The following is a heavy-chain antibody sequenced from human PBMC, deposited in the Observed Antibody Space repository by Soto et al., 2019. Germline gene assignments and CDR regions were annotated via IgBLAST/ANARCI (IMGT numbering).Heavy chain of an antibody. CDR3: ARESYYSGSFQF. CDR2: IYYSGST. V-gene: IGHV4-59*01. D-gene: IGHD6-19*01. J-gene: IGHJ4*02. Sequence: SETLSLTCTVSGGSISSYYWSWIRQPPGKGLEWIGYIYYSGSTNYNPSLKSRVTISVDTSKNQFSLKLSSVTAADTAVYYCARESYYSGSFQFWGQGTLVTVSS. CDR1: GGSISSYY.